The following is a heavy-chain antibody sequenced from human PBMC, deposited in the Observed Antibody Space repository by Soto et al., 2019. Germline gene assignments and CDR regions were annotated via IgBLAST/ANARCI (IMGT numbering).Heavy chain of an antibody. D-gene: IGHD3-16*01. V-gene: IGHV1-69*13. Sequence: SVKVSCNASGGTFSSYAISWVRQAPGQGLEWMGGIIPIFGTANYAQKFQGRATITADESTSTAYMELSSLRSEDTAVYYCARDPSKLGLYEDRDYWGQGTLVTVSS. CDR1: GGTFSSYA. J-gene: IGHJ4*02. CDR2: IIPIFGTA. CDR3: ARDPSKLGLYEDRDY.